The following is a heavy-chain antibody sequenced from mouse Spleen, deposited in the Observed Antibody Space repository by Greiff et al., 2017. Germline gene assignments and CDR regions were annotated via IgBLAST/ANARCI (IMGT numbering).Heavy chain of an antibody. D-gene: IGHD4-1*01. J-gene: IGHJ2*01. CDR1: GFTFSSFG. CDR2: ISSGSSTI. Sequence: EVKLVESGGGLVQPGGSRKLSCAASGFTFSSFGMHWVRQAPEKGLEWVAYISSGSSTIYYADTVKGRFTISRDNPKNTLFLQMTSLRSEDTAMYYCARSGLGQGPFDYWGQGTTLTVSS. V-gene: IGHV5-17*02. CDR3: ARSGLGQGPFDY.